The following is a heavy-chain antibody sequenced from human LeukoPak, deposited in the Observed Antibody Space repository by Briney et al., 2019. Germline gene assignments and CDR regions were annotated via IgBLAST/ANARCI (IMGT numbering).Heavy chain of an antibody. CDR3: ARRSRNGLDAFDI. J-gene: IGHJ3*02. V-gene: IGHV1-2*02. CDR2: IDPNNGDT. D-gene: IGHD2-8*01. Sequence: ASVKVSCKASAYTFTGYYLHWVRQAPGQGPEWMGWIDPNNGDTESAQKFQGRVTMTRVRSISTAYMELSRLTSDDTAVYYCARRSRNGLDAFDIWGQGTMVTVSS. CDR1: AYTFTGYY.